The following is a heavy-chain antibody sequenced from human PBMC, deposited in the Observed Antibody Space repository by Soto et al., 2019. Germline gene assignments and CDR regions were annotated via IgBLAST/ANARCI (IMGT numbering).Heavy chain of an antibody. Sequence: GGSLRLSCAASGFTFISYAMSWVRQAPGKGLEWVSAISGSGGSTYYADSVKGRFTISRDNSKNTLYLQMNSLRAEDTAVYYCAILGIFPEAYFDYWGQGTLVTVSS. CDR2: ISGSGGST. D-gene: IGHD2-15*01. V-gene: IGHV3-23*01. CDR1: GFTFISYA. CDR3: AILGIFPEAYFDY. J-gene: IGHJ4*02.